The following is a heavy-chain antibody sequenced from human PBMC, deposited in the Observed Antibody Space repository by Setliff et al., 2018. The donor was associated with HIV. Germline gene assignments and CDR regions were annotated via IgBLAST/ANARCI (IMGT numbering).Heavy chain of an antibody. CDR1: GGSTSSDT. CDR3: AREPGRGSSWYVGFSYYYYYMDV. V-gene: IGHV4-4*07. CDR2: IYRSGST. Sequence: LSLTCSVSGGSTSSDTWSWIRQPAGQGLEWIGRIYRSGSTNYNTPLESRVTMSVDTSKNQFSLKLSSVTAADTAVYYCAREPGRGSSWYVGFSYYYYYMDVWGKGTTVTVSS. J-gene: IGHJ6*03. D-gene: IGHD6-13*01.